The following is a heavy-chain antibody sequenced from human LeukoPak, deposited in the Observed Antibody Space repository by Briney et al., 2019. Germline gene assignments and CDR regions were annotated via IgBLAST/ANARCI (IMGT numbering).Heavy chain of an antibody. CDR2: ISGSGGST. Sequence: GGSLRLSCAASGFTFSSYAMSWVRQAPGKGLEWVSAISGSGGSTYYADSVKGRFTISRDNSKNTLYLQMNSLRAKDTAVYYCAKGCPKIGYYDFWSGYYYDYWGQGTLVTVSS. D-gene: IGHD3-3*01. V-gene: IGHV3-23*01. CDR1: GFTFSSYA. CDR3: AKGCPKIGYYDFWSGYYYDY. J-gene: IGHJ4*02.